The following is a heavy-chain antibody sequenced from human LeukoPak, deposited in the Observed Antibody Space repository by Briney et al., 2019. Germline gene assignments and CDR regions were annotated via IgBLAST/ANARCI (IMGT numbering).Heavy chain of an antibody. J-gene: IGHJ4*02. CDR2: ISYDGSNK. CDR3: AKKGPDGDFDY. Sequence: GGSLRLSCAASGFTFSSYGMHWVRQAPGKGLEWVAVISYDGSNKYYADSVKGRFTISRDNSKNTLYPQMNSLRAEDTAVYYCAKKGPDGDFDYWGQGTLVTVSS. V-gene: IGHV3-30*18. CDR1: GFTFSSYG. D-gene: IGHD4-17*01.